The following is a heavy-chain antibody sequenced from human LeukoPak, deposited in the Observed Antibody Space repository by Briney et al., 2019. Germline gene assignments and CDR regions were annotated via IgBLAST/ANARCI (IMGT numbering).Heavy chain of an antibody. V-gene: IGHV3-23*01. CDR1: GFTFSSYA. D-gene: IGHD5-24*01. J-gene: IGHJ4*02. CDR2: ISGSGGGT. CDR3: AKVLMAARRYFDY. Sequence: PGGSLRLSCAASGFTFSSYAMSWVRQAPGKGLEWVSAISGSGGGTYYADSVKGRLTISRDNSKNTPYLQMNSLRAEDTAVYYCAKVLMAARRYFDYWGQGTLVTVSS.